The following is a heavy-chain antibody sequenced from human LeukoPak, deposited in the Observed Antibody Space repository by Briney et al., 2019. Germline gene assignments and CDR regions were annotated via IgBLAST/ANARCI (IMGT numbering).Heavy chain of an antibody. Sequence: SETLSLTCTVSGGSISSSSHYWGWIRQPPGKGLEWIGSIYYSGSTYYNPSLKSRVTISVDTSKNQFSLKLSSVTAADTAVYYCARVGSIAAAGGGYFQHWGQGTLVTVSS. CDR3: ARVGSIAAAGGGYFQH. CDR2: IYYSGST. CDR1: GGSISSSSHY. D-gene: IGHD6-13*01. V-gene: IGHV4-39*07. J-gene: IGHJ1*01.